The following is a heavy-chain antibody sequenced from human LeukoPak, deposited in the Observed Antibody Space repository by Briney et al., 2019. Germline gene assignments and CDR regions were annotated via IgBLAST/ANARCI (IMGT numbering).Heavy chain of an antibody. D-gene: IGHD2/OR15-2a*01. V-gene: IGHV1-2*02. CDR1: GYTFTSYG. CDR2: ISAYSGGT. CDR3: ARRNSSDAFDI. Sequence: ASVKVSCKASGYTFTSYGISWVRQAPGQGLEWMGWISAYSGGTNYAQKFQGRVTMTRDTSISTAYMELSRLRSDDTAVYYCARRNSSDAFDIWGQGTMVTVSS. J-gene: IGHJ3*02.